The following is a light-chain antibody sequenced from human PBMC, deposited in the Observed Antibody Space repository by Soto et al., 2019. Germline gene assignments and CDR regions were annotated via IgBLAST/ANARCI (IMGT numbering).Light chain of an antibody. CDR3: CSYAGSSTFVV. V-gene: IGLV2-23*03. J-gene: IGLJ2*01. CDR1: SSDVGSYNL. Sequence: LTQPASVSGSPGLSITISCTGTSSDVGSYNLVSWYQQHPGKAPKLMIYEGSKRPSGVSNRFSGSKSGNTASLTISGLQAEDEADYYCCSYAGSSTFVVFGGGTKATVL. CDR2: EGS.